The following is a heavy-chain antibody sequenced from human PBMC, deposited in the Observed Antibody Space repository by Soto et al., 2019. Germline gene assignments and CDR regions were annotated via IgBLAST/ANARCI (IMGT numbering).Heavy chain of an antibody. V-gene: IGHV1-69*13. D-gene: IGHD1-1*01. J-gene: IGHJ6*02. CDR2: IIPIFGPA. CDR1: GGTFSSHS. CDR3: ATGSFTSAGGRIGYHYNAMDV. Sequence: ASVKVSCKSSGGTFSSHSINWVRQAPGQGLEWMGGIIPIFGPANFAKNFQGRVTITADESTTTAYMELSSLTSEDTAVYYCATGSFTSAGGRIGYHYNAMDVWGQGTTVTVSS.